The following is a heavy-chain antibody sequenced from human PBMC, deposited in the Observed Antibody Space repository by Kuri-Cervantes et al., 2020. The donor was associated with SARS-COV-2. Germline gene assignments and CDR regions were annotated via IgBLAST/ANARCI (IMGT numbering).Heavy chain of an antibody. CDR1: GYTFTSYG. CDR3: ARDPPTYYYDSSGYVSAFDI. J-gene: IGHJ3*02. D-gene: IGHD3-22*01. CDR2: ISAYNGNI. V-gene: IGHV1-18*04. Sequence: ASVKVSCKASGYTFTSYGISWVRQAPGQGLEWMGWISAYNGNINYAQKLQGRVTMTTDTSTSTAYMELRSLRSDDTAVYYCARDPPTYYYDSSGYVSAFDIWGQGTMVTVSS.